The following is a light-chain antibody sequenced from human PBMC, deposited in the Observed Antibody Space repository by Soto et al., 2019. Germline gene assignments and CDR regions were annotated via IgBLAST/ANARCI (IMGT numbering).Light chain of an antibody. Sequence: QSALTHPPSVSGAPGQRVTISCTGSSSNIGAGYDVHWYQQLPGTAPKLLIYGNSNRPSGVPDRFSGSKSGTSASLAITGLQAEDEADYYCQSYDRSLSGVVFGGGTKLTVL. CDR1: SSNIGAGYD. J-gene: IGLJ2*01. V-gene: IGLV1-40*01. CDR3: QSYDRSLSGVV. CDR2: GNS.